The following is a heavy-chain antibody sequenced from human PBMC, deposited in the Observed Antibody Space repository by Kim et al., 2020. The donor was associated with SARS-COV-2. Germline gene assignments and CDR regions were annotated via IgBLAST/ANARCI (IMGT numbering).Heavy chain of an antibody. Sequence: GGSLRLSCAASGFTFSSYGMHWVRQAPGKGLEWVAVISYDGSNKYYADSVKGRFTISRDNSKNTLYLQMNSLRAEDTAVYYCATLTVTTYYWGQGTLVTVSS. D-gene: IGHD4-4*01. V-gene: IGHV3-30*03. J-gene: IGHJ4*02. CDR3: ATLTVTTYY. CDR2: ISYDGSNK. CDR1: GFTFSSYG.